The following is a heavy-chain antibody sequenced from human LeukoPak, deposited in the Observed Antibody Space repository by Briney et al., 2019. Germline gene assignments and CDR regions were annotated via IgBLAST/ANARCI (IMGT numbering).Heavy chain of an antibody. Sequence: ASVKVSCKASGYTFTGYNIHWVRQAPGQGLEWMGWINPNSGGTNYAQKFQGRVTMTRDTSISTAYMELSRLRSDDTAVYYCARGGFRDGYNLADYWGQGTLVTVSS. J-gene: IGHJ4*02. CDR1: GYTFTGYN. V-gene: IGHV1-2*02. CDR3: ARGGFRDGYNLADY. CDR2: INPNSGGT. D-gene: IGHD5-24*01.